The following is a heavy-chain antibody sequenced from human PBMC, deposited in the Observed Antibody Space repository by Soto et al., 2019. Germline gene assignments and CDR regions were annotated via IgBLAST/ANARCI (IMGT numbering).Heavy chain of an antibody. CDR1: GGSISSGDYY. V-gene: IGHV4-30-4*01. CDR2: IYYSGST. Sequence: TLSLTCTVSGGSISSGDYYWSWIRQPPGKGLEWIGYIYYSGSTYYNPSLKSRVTISVDTSKNQFSLKLSSVTAADTAVYYCAREEVVVPAATPGLEYYYYYGMDVWGQGTTVTVSS. CDR3: AREEVVVPAATPGLEYYYYYGMDV. J-gene: IGHJ6*02. D-gene: IGHD2-2*01.